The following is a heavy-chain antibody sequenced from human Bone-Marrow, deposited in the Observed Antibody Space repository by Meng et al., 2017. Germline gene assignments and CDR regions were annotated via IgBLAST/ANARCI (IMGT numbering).Heavy chain of an antibody. CDR3: ARERRDTMIVYYFDY. CDR1: GFTFSSYA. J-gene: IGHJ4*02. CDR2: IWYDGSNK. V-gene: IGHV3-33*01. Sequence: GESLKISCAASGFTFSSYAMHWVRQAPGKGLEWVAVIWYDGSNKYYADSVKGRITISRDNSKNTLYLQMNSLRAEDTAVYYCARERRDTMIVYYFDYWGQGTLVTVSS. D-gene: IGHD3-22*01.